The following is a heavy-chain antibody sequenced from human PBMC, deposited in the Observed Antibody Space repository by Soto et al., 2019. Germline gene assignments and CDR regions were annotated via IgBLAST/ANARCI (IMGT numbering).Heavy chain of an antibody. CDR3: GTIRRNAFDI. CDR2: IIPIFGTA. CDR1: GGTFSSYA. D-gene: IGHD5-12*01. J-gene: IGHJ3*02. V-gene: IGHV1-69*06. Sequence: SVKVSCKASGGTFSSYAISWVRQAPGQGLEWMGGIIPIFGTANYAQKFQGRVTITADKSTSTAYMELSSLRSEDTAVYYCGTIRRNAFDIWGQGTMVTVSS.